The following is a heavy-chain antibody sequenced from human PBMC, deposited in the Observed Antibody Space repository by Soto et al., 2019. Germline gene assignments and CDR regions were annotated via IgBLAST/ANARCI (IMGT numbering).Heavy chain of an antibody. V-gene: IGHV1-8*01. CDR1: GYTFTSYD. CDR3: ATTVTTGIYYYYYMDV. Sequence: ASVKVSCKASGYTFTSYDINWVRQATGQGLEWMGWMNPNSGNTGYAQKFQGRVTTTRNTSISTAYMELSSLRSEDTAVYYCATTVTTGIYYYYYMDVWGKGTTVTVSS. D-gene: IGHD4-17*01. CDR2: MNPNSGNT. J-gene: IGHJ6*03.